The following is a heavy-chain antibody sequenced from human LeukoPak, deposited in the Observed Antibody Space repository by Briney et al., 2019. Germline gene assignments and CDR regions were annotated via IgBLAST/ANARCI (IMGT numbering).Heavy chain of an antibody. J-gene: IGHJ5*02. CDR3: ARDNGGWFNT. D-gene: IGHD3-10*01. CDR1: EFIFSDYW. V-gene: IGHV3-7*03. CDR2: IKQGGREE. Sequence: GGSLRLSCVASEFIFSDYWMSWVRQAPGKGLEWVANIKQGGREEKYVSSVKGRFAISRDDAKSTLYLQMDSLSGDDTAVYYCARDNGGWFNTWGRGTLVTVSS.